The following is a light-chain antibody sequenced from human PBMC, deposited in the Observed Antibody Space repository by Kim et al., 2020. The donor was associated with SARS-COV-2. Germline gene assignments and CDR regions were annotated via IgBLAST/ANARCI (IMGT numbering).Light chain of an antibody. CDR2: GAS. CDR3: KHYASSPRT. V-gene: IGKV3-20*01. Sequence: SPGERAPLSCRASQSISSIYLAWYQQKPGQTPRLLIYGASSRATGIPDRFSGSGSGTDFTLTISRLEPEDFAVYYCKHYASSPRTFGQGTKVDIK. J-gene: IGKJ1*01. CDR1: QSISSIY.